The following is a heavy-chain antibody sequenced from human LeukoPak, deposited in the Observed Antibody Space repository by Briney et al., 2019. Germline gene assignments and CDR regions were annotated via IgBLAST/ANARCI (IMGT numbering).Heavy chain of an antibody. CDR1: GYTFTSYG. V-gene: IGHV1-18*01. CDR2: ISAYNGNT. J-gene: IGHJ4*02. Sequence: ASVKVSCKASGYTFTSYGISWVRQAPGQGLEWMGWISAYNGNTNYAQKLQGRVTMTTDTSTSTAYMELRSLRSDDTAVYYCARDLNSRITIFGVLTGVFDYWGQGTLVTVSS. D-gene: IGHD3-3*01. CDR3: ARDLNSRITIFGVLTGVFDY.